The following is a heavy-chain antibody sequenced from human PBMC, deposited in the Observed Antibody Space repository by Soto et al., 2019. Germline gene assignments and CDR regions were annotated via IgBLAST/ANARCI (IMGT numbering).Heavy chain of an antibody. CDR2: VSGYNDKT. CDR3: ARDFYPVAYFFDY. J-gene: IGHJ4*02. Sequence: QVQLVQSGAELKKPGASVKVSCKASGYTFTNHGISWVRQAPGQGLEWVGWVSGYNDKTKSAQKLQSRVTMTTETSTNTAYMELRSMRSDDTAVYFCARDFYPVAYFFDYWGQGTLVTVSS. V-gene: IGHV1-18*04. D-gene: IGHD2-21*01. CDR1: GYTFTNHG.